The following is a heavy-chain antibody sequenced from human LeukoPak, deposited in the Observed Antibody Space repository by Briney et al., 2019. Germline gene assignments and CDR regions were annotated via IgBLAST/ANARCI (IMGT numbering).Heavy chain of an antibody. CDR1: GFTFSSYA. J-gene: IGHJ4*02. V-gene: IGHV3-23*01. CDR2: ITDSSGNT. CDR3: AKRGAGYYFDY. D-gene: IGHD6-19*01. Sequence: PGGSLRLSCAASGFTFSSYAMSWFRQAPGKGLVWVSTITDSSGNTFYADSVKGRFTISRDNSKNTLYLQMNSLRAEDTAVYYCAKRGAGYYFDYWGQGTLVTVSS.